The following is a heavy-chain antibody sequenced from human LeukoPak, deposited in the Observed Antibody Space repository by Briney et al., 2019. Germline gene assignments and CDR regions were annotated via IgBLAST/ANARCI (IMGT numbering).Heavy chain of an antibody. CDR1: GGSFSGYY. CDR2: INHSGST. J-gene: IGHJ4*02. V-gene: IGHV4-34*01. CDR3: ARSILGSAYLY. D-gene: IGHD3-22*01. Sequence: KPSETLSLTCAVYGGSFSGYYWSWIRQPPGKGLEWIGEINHSGSTNYNPSLKSRVTISVDTSKNQFSLKLSSVTAADTAVYYCARSILGSAYLYWGQGTLVTVSS.